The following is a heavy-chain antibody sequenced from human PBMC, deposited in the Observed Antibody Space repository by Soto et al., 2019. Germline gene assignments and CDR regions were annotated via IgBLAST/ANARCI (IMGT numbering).Heavy chain of an antibody. CDR3: ARDSGSLRFLEWLYLQRQYGMDV. J-gene: IGHJ6*02. CDR2: ISAYNGNT. CDR1: GYTFTSYG. D-gene: IGHD3-3*01. Sequence: ASVKVSCKASGYTFTSYGISWVLQAPGQGLEWMGWISAYNGNTNYAQKLQGRVTMTTDTSTSTAYMELRSLRSDDTAVYYCARDSGSLRFLEWLYLQRQYGMDVWGQGTTVTVSS. V-gene: IGHV1-18*01.